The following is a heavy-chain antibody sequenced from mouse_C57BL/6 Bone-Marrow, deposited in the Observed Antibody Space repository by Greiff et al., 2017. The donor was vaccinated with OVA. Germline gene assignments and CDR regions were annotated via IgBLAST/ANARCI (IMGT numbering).Heavy chain of an antibody. CDR1: GYSITSDY. D-gene: IGHD1-1*01. J-gene: IGHJ1*03. V-gene: IGHV3-8*01. Sequence: DVMLVESGPGLAKPSQTLSLTCSVTGYSITSDYWNWIRKFPGNKLEYMGYISYSGSTYYNPSLKSRISITRDTSKNQYYLQLNSVTTEDTATYYCARGPLFITTDWYFDVWGTGTTVTVSS. CDR2: ISYSGST. CDR3: ARGPLFITTDWYFDV.